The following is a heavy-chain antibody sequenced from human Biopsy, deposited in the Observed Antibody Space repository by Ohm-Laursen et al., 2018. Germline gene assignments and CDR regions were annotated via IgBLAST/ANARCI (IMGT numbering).Heavy chain of an antibody. CDR3: AKGRSAVISAALNY. CDR2: TNEDGSHT. D-gene: IGHD2-2*01. CDR1: GFTFSRFW. V-gene: IGHV3-74*01. J-gene: IGHJ4*02. Sequence: SLRLSCTASGFTFSRFWIHWVRQAPGKGLAWVSHTNEDGSHTDYADSVKGRFTVSRDNAKNTLYLQMNSLRAEDTAVYYCAKGRSAVISAALNYWGQGTLVTVSS.